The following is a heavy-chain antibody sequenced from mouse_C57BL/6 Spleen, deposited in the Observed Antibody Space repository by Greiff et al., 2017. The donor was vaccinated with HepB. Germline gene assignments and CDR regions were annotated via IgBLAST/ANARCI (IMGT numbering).Heavy chain of an antibody. J-gene: IGHJ2*01. Sequence: EVKLVESGGGLVQPGGSLKLSCAASGFTFSDYYMYWVRQTPEKRLEWVAYISNGGGSTYYPDTVKGRFTISRDNAKNTLYLQMSRLKSEDTATYYGARLDSSGYYFDYWGQGTTLTVSS. CDR2: ISNGGGST. CDR3: ARLDSSGYYFDY. V-gene: IGHV5-12*01. D-gene: IGHD3-2*02. CDR1: GFTFSDYY.